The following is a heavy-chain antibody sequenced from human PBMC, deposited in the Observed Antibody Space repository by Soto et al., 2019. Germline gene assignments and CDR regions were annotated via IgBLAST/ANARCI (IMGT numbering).Heavy chain of an antibody. CDR2: ISAYNGNT. V-gene: IGHV1-18*01. J-gene: IGHJ4*02. CDR3: ARDYCSSPSCSFAY. Sequence: GASVKVSCKASGYTFTSYGISWVRQAPGQGLEWMGWISAYNGNTNYAQKLQGRVTMTTDTSTSTAYMELRSLRSDDTAVYYCARDYCSSPSCSFAYWGQGTLVPVSS. D-gene: IGHD2-2*01. CDR1: GYTFTSYG.